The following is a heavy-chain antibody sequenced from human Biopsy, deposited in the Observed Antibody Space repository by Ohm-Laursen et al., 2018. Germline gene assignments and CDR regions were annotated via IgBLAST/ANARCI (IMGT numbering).Heavy chain of an antibody. CDR2: LNPVSGNS. J-gene: IGHJ5*02. V-gene: IGHV1-8*01. CDR3: GRAVRNQLLTDP. Sequence: ASVKVSYKVSGYTFTSYDITWVRQASGQGPEWIGWLNPVSGNSNFGQKFRGRVTVTSDTSISTAYMELSGLTSDDTATYYCGRAVRNQLLTDPWGQGTLVAVTS. D-gene: IGHD1-7*01. CDR1: GYTFTSYD.